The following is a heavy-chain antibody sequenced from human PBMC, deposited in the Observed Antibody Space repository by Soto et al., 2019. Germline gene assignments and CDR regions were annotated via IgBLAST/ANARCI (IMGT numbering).Heavy chain of an antibody. CDR1: GFTFRGDA. Sequence: EVQLLESVGDLVQPGGSLRLACAPSGFTFRGDAMSWVRQAPGKGLEWVSSISGSGEMTHYAESVKGRFTISRDNSKNTLYLQMESLRAEDTALYYCARSEMTYNGNDWGQGTLVTVSS. V-gene: IGHV3-23*01. D-gene: IGHD1-1*01. CDR3: ARSEMTYNGND. J-gene: IGHJ4*02. CDR2: ISGSGEMT.